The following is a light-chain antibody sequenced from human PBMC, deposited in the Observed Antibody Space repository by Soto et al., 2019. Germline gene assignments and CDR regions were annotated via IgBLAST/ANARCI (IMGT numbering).Light chain of an antibody. CDR2: DDD. V-gene: IGLV2-14*03. CDR1: SSDVGCTSVSWY. CDR3: SSYANTRTVV. J-gene: IGLJ3*02. Sequence: QSALTQPASVSGSLGQSITISCTGTSSDVGCTSVSWYVSWYQQHPGKVPKLMIYDDDDRPSGVSNRFSGSKSGNTASLTISGLQAEDEADYYCSSYANTRTVVFGGGTKLTVL.